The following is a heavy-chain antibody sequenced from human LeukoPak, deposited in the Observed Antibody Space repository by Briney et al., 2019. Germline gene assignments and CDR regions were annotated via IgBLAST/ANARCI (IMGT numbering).Heavy chain of an antibody. V-gene: IGHV3-74*01. CDR3: ATDDYRGLGY. D-gene: IGHD3-16*01. J-gene: IGHJ4*02. Sequence: GGSLRLSCAASGITFRNYWMHWVRQTPGKGLVWVSHIIQDGTGTFYADSVNGRFTISRDNAKNTLYLQMNNLRAEDTAVYYCATDDYRGLGYWGQGTLVTVSS. CDR2: IIQDGTGT. CDR1: GITFRNYW.